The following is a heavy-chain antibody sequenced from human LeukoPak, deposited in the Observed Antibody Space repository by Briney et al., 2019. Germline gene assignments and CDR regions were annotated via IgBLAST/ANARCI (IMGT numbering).Heavy chain of an antibody. D-gene: IGHD3-16*01. CDR2: IKQDGSEK. V-gene: IGHV3-7*03. CDR3: ARVAAITNHFDY. J-gene: IGHJ4*02. CDR1: GFTSSRYW. Sequence: GGPLRLSCAAPGFTSSRYWMSWVRQAPGKGLEWVANIKQDGSEKYYVDSVKGRFTISRDNAKNSLYLQMNSLRAEDTAVYYCARVAAITNHFDYWGQGTLVTVSS.